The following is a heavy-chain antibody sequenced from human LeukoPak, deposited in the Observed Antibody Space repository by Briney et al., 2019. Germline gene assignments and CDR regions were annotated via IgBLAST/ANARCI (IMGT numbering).Heavy chain of an antibody. CDR2: ISSSSSYI. D-gene: IGHD2-15*01. J-gene: IGHJ6*02. CDR1: GFTFSSYA. CDR3: ARDLEYCSGGSCYSDYYGMDV. V-gene: IGHV3-21*01. Sequence: GGSLRLSSAASGFTFSSYAMSWVRQAPGKGLEWVSSISSSSSYIYYADSVKGRFTISRDNAKNSLYLQMNSLRAEDTAVYYCARDLEYCSGGSCYSDYYGMDVWGQGTTVTVSS.